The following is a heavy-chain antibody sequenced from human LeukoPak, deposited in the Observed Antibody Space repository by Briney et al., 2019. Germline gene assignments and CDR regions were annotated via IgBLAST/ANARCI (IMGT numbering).Heavy chain of an antibody. CDR2: IYPGDSDT. D-gene: IGHD5-24*01. V-gene: IGHV5-51*01. CDR1: GYSFTSYW. J-gene: IGHJ4*02. Sequence: GESLKISCKGSGYSFTSYWIGWVRQMPGKGLEWMGVIYPGDSDTTYSPSFQGQVSISADKSISTAYLQWSSLKASDTAMYYCARQDGTAKYYFDSWGQGTLVTVSS. CDR3: ARQDGTAKYYFDS.